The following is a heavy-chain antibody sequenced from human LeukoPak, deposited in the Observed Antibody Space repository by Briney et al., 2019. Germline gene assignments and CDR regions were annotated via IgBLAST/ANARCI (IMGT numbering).Heavy chain of an antibody. D-gene: IGHD2-15*01. Sequence: GGTLRLSCAASGFTFSSYGMSWVRQTPGKGLEWVSAISGSGGSTYYADSVKGRFTISRDNSKNTLYLQMNSLRAEDTAVYYCAKDLVGGGSCYYRTPCYMDVWGKGTTVTVSS. CDR2: ISGSGGST. CDR3: AKDLVGGGSCYYRTPCYMDV. CDR1: GFTFSSYG. J-gene: IGHJ6*03. V-gene: IGHV3-23*01.